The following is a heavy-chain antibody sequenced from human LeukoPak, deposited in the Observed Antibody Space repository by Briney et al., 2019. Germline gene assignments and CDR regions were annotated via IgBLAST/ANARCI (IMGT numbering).Heavy chain of an antibody. J-gene: IGHJ4*02. Sequence: SETLSLTCTVSGGSIGSNYWTWIRQPPGKGLEYIGYIYYTGATNYNPSLKSRVTISVDTSKNQFSLKLSSVTAADTAVYYCARGRISQWLVRFDYWGQGTLVTVSS. CDR2: IYYTGAT. V-gene: IGHV4-59*12. CDR1: GGSIGSNY. CDR3: ARGRISQWLVRFDY. D-gene: IGHD6-19*01.